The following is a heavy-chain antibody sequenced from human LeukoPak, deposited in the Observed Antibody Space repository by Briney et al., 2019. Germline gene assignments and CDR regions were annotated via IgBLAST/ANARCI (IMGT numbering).Heavy chain of an antibody. CDR2: IWYDGSNK. V-gene: IGHV3-33*01. J-gene: IGHJ4*01. CDR3: ERPIGYSPPADY. Sequence: PGRSLRLSCAASGFTFSSYGMHWVRQAPGKGLEWVAVIWYDGSNKYYADSVKGRFTISRDNSKNTLYLQMNSLRAEDTAVYYCERPIGYSPPADYLGQGTLVNGSS. CDR1: GFTFSSYG. D-gene: IGHD5-18*01.